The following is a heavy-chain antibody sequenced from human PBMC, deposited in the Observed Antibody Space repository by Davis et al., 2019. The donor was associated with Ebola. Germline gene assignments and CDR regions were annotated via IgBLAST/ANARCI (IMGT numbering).Heavy chain of an antibody. J-gene: IGHJ5*02. V-gene: IGHV4-31*11. Sequence: SETLSLTCAVSGGSISSGGYSWNWIRQPPGKGLEWIGYIYYSGSTYYNPSLKSRVTISVDTSQNQFSLKLSSVTAADTAVYYCARGPMKGYCSGTSCYWSLWFDPWGQGTLVTVSS. CDR3: ARGPMKGYCSGTSCYWSLWFDP. CDR1: GGSISSGGYS. CDR2: IYYSGST. D-gene: IGHD2-2*01.